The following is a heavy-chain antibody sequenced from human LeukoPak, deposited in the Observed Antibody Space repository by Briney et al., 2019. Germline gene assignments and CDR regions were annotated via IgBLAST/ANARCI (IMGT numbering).Heavy chain of an antibody. D-gene: IGHD3-22*01. CDR2: ISSSSSYI. Sequence: GGSLRLSCAASGFTFSSYSMNWVRQAPGKGLEWVSSISSSSSYIYYADSVKGRFTISRDNAKNSLYLQMNSLRAEDTAVYYCARDVVWGYYDSSGYYPLDYWGQGTLVAVSS. CDR1: GFTFSSYS. J-gene: IGHJ4*02. V-gene: IGHV3-21*01. CDR3: ARDVVWGYYDSSGYYPLDY.